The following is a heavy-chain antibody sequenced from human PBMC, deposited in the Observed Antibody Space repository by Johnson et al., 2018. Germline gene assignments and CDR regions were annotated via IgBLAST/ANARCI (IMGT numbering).Heavy chain of an antibody. CDR1: GFTFSIYG. Sequence: QVQLVQSGGGVVQPGRSLRLSCAASGFTFSIYGMHWVRQAPGKGLEWVAVISYDSTNKYYADSVKGRFTISRDNSKNTLYLQMNSPRAEDTAVYYCARLGGQLNYYSNMDVWGQGTTVTVSS. V-gene: IGHV3-30*03. D-gene: IGHD6-6*01. J-gene: IGHJ6*02. CDR2: ISYDSTNK. CDR3: ARLGGQLNYYSNMDV.